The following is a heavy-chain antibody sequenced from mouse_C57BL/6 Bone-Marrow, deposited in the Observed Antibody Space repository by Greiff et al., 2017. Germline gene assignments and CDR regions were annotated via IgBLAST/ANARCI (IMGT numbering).Heavy chain of an antibody. CDR2: IYPTSGRT. CDR1: GYTFTSYW. Sequence: QVQLQQPGAELVKPGASVKMSCKASGYTFTSYWITWVKQRPGQGLEWIGDIYPTSGRTNYNEKFKSKAILTVDTSSNTAYMQRSSLTSEDSAVFYCARAGPLVRSFDYWGQGTTLTVSS. D-gene: IGHD2-14*01. V-gene: IGHV1-55*01. J-gene: IGHJ2*01. CDR3: ARAGPLVRSFDY.